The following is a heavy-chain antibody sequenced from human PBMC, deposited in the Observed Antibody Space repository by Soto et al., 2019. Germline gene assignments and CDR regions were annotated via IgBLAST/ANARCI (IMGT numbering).Heavy chain of an antibody. CDR2: ISTYNGNT. J-gene: IGHJ6*02. D-gene: IGHD1-1*01. V-gene: IGHV1-18*01. CDR3: ASNVDWNDGDYYGMDV. CDR1: GYTFTSYG. Sequence: ASVKVSCKASGYTFTSYGISWVRQAPGQGLEWMGWISTYNGNTNYAQRLQGRVTMTTDTSTSTAYMELRSLRSDDTAVYYCASNVDWNDGDYYGMDVWGQGTTVTVSS.